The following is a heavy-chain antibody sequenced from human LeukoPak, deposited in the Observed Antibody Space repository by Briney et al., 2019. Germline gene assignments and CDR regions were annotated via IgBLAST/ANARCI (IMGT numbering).Heavy chain of an antibody. CDR3: ARQGDDVGATRRAFDI. V-gene: IGHV4-59*04. CDR1: GGSISSYY. J-gene: IGHJ3*02. D-gene: IGHD1-26*01. Sequence: PETLSLTCTVSGGSISSYYWSWIRQPPGKGLKWIGYIYYSGSTYYNPSLKSRVTISVDTSKNQFSLKLSSVTAADTAVYYCARQGDDVGATRRAFDIWGQGTMVTVSS. CDR2: IYYSGST.